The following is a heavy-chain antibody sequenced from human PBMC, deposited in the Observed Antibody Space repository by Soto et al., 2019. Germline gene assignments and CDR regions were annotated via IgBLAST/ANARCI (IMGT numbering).Heavy chain of an antibody. D-gene: IGHD2-15*01. Sequence: RILQTPGKGLEWIGYIYYSGSTNYNPSLKSRVTISVDTSKNQFSLKLSSVTAADTAVYYCARRYCSGGNCPIDYWGQGTLVTGSS. CDR3: ARRYCSGGNCPIDY. J-gene: IGHJ4*02. V-gene: IGHV4-59*08. CDR2: IYYSGST.